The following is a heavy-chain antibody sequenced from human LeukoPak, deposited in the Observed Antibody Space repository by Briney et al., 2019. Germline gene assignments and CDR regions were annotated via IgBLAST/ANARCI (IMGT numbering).Heavy chain of an antibody. CDR1: GFTFSSYG. D-gene: IGHD6-19*01. CDR3: AKPHSSGWFLDY. V-gene: IGHV3-23*01. Sequence: GGSLRLSCAASGFTFSSYGMSWVRQAPGKGLEWVSAISGSGGSTYYADSVKGRFAISRDNSKNTLYLQMNSLRAEDTAVYYCAKPHSSGWFLDYWGQGTLVTVSS. CDR2: ISGSGGST. J-gene: IGHJ4*02.